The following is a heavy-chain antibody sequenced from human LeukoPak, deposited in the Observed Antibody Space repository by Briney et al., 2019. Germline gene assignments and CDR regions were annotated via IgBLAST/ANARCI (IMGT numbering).Heavy chain of an antibody. CDR1: GYTFTGYY. CDR2: INPNNGGT. V-gene: IGHV1-2*02. CDR3: ARGRRFDP. Sequence: ASVKVSCKASGYTFTGYYMHWVRQAPGQGLEWMGWINPNNGGTNYAQKFQGRVTMTRDTSISTAYMELSSLTADDTAVYYCARGRRFDPWGQGTLVTVSS. J-gene: IGHJ5*02.